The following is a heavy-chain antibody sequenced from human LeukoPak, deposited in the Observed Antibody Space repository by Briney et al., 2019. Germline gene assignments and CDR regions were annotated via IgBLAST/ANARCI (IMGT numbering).Heavy chain of an antibody. Sequence: GGSLRLSCAASGFTFSSYGMHWVRQAPGKGLEWVAVISYDGSNKYYADSVKGRFTISRDNSKNTLYLQMNSLRAEDTAVYYCARALGYDCSSTICYAFGWFDPWGQGTLVTVSS. D-gene: IGHD2-2*01. V-gene: IGHV3-30*03. CDR3: ARALGYDCSSTICYAFGWFDP. J-gene: IGHJ5*02. CDR2: ISYDGSNK. CDR1: GFTFSSYG.